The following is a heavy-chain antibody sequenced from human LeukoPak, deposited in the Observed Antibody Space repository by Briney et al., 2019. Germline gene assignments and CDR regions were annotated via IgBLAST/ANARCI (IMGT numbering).Heavy chain of an antibody. J-gene: IGHJ4*02. CDR3: ARDGVVGAKVY. CDR1: GYSISSGYY. Sequence: PSETLSLTCAVSGYSISSGYYWGCIRQPPGKGLEWIGSVYHSGSTYYNPSLKSRVTISVDTSKNQFSLKLSSVTAADTAVYYCARDGVVGAKVYWGQGTLVTVSS. CDR2: VYHSGST. V-gene: IGHV4-38-2*02. D-gene: IGHD1-26*01.